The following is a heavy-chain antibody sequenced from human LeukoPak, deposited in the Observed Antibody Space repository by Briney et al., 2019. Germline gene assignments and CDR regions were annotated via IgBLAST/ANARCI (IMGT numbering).Heavy chain of an antibody. CDR1: GFTFSDYY. V-gene: IGHV3-11*01. D-gene: IGHD3-10*01. Sequence: GGSLRLSCAASGFTFSDYYMSWIRQAPGKGLEWVSYISSSGSTIYYADSVKGRFTISRDNAKNSLYLQMNSLRAEDTAVYYCARIGNVLLRFGEGPALDYWGQGTLVTVSS. CDR2: ISSSGSTI. CDR3: ARIGNVLLRFGEGPALDY. J-gene: IGHJ4*02.